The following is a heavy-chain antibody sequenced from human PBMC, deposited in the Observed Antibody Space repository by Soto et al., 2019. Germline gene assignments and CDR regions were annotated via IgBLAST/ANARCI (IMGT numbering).Heavy chain of an antibody. J-gene: IGHJ3*02. D-gene: IGHD3-22*01. Sequence: QVTLKESGPVLVKPTETLTLTCTVSGFSLSNARMGVSWIRQPPGKALEWLAHIFSNDEKSYSTSLKSRLTISKDTSKIQVVLTMTNMDPVDTATYYCARTFYYYDSSRSNSDAFDIWGQGTMVTVSS. CDR3: ARTFYYYDSSRSNSDAFDI. V-gene: IGHV2-26*01. CDR2: IFSNDEK. CDR1: GFSLSNARMG.